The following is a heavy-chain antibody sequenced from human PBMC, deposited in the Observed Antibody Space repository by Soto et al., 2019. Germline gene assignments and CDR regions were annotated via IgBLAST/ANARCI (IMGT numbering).Heavy chain of an antibody. J-gene: IGHJ4*02. CDR1: GFTFSGLG. V-gene: IGHV3-33*01. CDR2: IRYDGSNI. CDR3: ARDGVGHTTFFGYFDY. Sequence: QVQLVESGGGVVQPGRSLRLSCAASGFTFSGLGMHWVRQAPGKGLEGVAVIRYDGSNIYYADAVKGRFTISRDNSKDTLYLQMNSLRADDTAVYYCARDGVGHTTFFGYFDYWGQGPLVTVSS. D-gene: IGHD1-26*01.